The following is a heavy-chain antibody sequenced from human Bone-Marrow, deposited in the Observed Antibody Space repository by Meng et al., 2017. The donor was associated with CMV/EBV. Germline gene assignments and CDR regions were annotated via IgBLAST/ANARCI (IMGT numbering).Heavy chain of an antibody. J-gene: IGHJ6*02. CDR1: GGSFSGYY. V-gene: IGHV4-34*01. D-gene: IGHD3-22*01. Sequence: ETLSLTCAVYGGSFSGYYWSWIRQPPGKGLEWIGEINHSGSTNYNPSLKSRVTISVDTSKNQFSLKLNSVTAADTAVYYCARAGLVVVITRLLYGLDVWGQGTTVPVSS. CDR3: ARAGLVVVITRLLYGLDV. CDR2: INHSGST.